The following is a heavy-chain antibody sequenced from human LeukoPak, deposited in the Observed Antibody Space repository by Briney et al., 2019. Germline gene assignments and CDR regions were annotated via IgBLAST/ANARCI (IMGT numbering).Heavy chain of an antibody. J-gene: IGHJ5*02. Sequence: ASVKVSCMASGGTFSSYAISWVRQAPGQGLEWMGGIIPIFGTANYAQKFQGRVTITADESTSTAYMELSSLRSEDTAVYYCARDYSGYKINWFDPWGQGTLVTVAS. D-gene: IGHD5-12*01. CDR3: ARDYSGYKINWFDP. V-gene: IGHV1-69*13. CDR1: GGTFSSYA. CDR2: IIPIFGTA.